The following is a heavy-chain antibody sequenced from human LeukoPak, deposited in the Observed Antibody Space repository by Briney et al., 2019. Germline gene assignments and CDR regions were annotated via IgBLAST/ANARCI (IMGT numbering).Heavy chain of an antibody. V-gene: IGHV1-46*01. CDR2: ITPSVDTT. J-gene: IGHJ4*02. Sequence: ASVKVSCKASGYTFTNYLLHWVRQAPGHGLEWVGRITPSVDTTNYAQKFRDRVTMTRDTSTSTVYMELSSLRSEDTAVYHCVREESGGYFDYWGQGTLVTVSS. CDR3: VREESGGYFDY. D-gene: IGHD2-8*02. CDR1: GYTFTNYL.